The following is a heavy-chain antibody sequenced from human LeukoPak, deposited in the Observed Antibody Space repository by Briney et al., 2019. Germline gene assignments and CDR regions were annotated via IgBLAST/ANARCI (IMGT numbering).Heavy chain of an antibody. V-gene: IGHV1-69*13. CDR1: GGTFSSYA. CDR3: AQTRNPPYYYYMDV. J-gene: IGHJ6*03. D-gene: IGHD1-7*01. CDR2: IIPIFGTA. Sequence: GASVKVSCKASGGTFSSYAISWVRQAPGQGLEWMGGIIPIFGTANYAQKFQGRVTITADESTSTAYMELSSLRSEDTAVYYCAQTRNPPYYYYMDVWGKGTTVTVSS.